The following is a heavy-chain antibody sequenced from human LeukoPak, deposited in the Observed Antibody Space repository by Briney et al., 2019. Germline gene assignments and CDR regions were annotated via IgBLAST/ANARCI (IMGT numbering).Heavy chain of an antibody. CDR1: GGSISSGDSS. Sequence: SETLSLTCTVSGGSISSGDSSWSWIRQPPGKGLEWIGYIYSSGDTYYNPSLKSRVTISVDTSKNQFSLRLSSVTAADTAVYYCARTPGYCSGTSCYIGYWGQGTLVTVSS. CDR3: ARTPGYCSGTSCYIGY. J-gene: IGHJ4*02. V-gene: IGHV4-30-4*01. CDR2: IYSSGDT. D-gene: IGHD2-2*02.